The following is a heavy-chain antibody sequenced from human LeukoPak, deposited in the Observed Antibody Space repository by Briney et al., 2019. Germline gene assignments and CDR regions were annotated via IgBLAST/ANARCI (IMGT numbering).Heavy chain of an antibody. V-gene: IGHV3-48*01. D-gene: IGHD5-24*01. J-gene: IGHJ4*02. CDR2: ISSSSSPI. CDR3: TRVGYIDEGIDY. CDR1: GFTFSSFI. Sequence: TGGSLRLSCVASGFTFSSFIMNWVRQAPGKGLEWVSYISSSSSPIYYADSVKGRFTISRDNAKNSLYLQMNSLRAEDTAIYYCTRVGYIDEGIDYWGQGTLVTVSS.